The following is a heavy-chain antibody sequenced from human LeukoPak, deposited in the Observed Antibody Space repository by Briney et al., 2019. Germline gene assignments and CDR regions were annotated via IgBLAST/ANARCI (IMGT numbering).Heavy chain of an antibody. CDR1: GGTFSSYA. D-gene: IGHD6-13*01. CDR2: MNPNSGNT. V-gene: IGHV1-8*02. CDR3: ARVSIAADGHYYYYMDV. J-gene: IGHJ6*03. Sequence: GASVKVSCKASGGTFSSYAINWVRQATGQGLEWMGWMNPNSGNTGYAQKFQGRVTMTRNTSISTAYMELSSLRSEDTAVYYCARVSIAADGHYYYYMDVWGKGTTVTISS.